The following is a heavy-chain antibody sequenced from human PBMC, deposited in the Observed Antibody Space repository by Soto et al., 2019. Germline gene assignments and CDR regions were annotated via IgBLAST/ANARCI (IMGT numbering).Heavy chain of an antibody. D-gene: IGHD2-2*01. CDR3: TKSRDRSSFYYYYGVDV. V-gene: IGHV3-30*18. Sequence: PGGSLRLSCAASGFTFSNYGMHWVRQAPGKGLEWVALILYDGSIEYYADSVKGRFTISRDNSKNTLYLQMKSLRAEDTAVYYCTKSRDRSSFYYYYGVDVWDQGTPVTVSS. CDR2: ILYDGSIE. J-gene: IGHJ6*02. CDR1: GFTFSNYG.